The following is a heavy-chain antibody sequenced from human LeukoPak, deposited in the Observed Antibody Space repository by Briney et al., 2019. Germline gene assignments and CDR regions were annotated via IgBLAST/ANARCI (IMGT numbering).Heavy chain of an antibody. D-gene: IGHD5-12*01. J-gene: IGHJ4*02. V-gene: IGHV1-2*02. Sequence: ASVKVPCKASGYTFTGYYMQWVRQAPGQGLEWVGWINPNSGGTNYAQKFQGRVTMTRDTSISTAYMELSRLRSDDTAVYYCARGMGGYDYYFDYWGQGTLVTVSS. CDR2: INPNSGGT. CDR1: GYTFTGYY. CDR3: ARGMGGYDYYFDY.